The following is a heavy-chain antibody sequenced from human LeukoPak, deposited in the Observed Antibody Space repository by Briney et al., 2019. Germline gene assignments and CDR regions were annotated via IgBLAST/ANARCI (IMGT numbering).Heavy chain of an antibody. D-gene: IGHD2-15*01. V-gene: IGHV3-48*03. CDR1: GFTFSSYE. J-gene: IGHJ6*03. CDR2: ISSSGSTI. CDR3: AGAADCSGGSCYYYYMDV. Sequence: GGSLRLSCAASGFTFSSYEMNWVRQAPGKGLEWVSYISSSGSTIYYADSVKGRFTISRDNAKNSLYLQMNSLRAGDTAVYYCAGAADCSGGSCYYYYMDVWGEGTTVTVSS.